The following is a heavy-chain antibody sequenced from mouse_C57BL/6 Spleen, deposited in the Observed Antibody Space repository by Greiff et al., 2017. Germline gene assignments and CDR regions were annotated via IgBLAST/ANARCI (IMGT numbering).Heavy chain of an antibody. Sequence: SGPELVKPGASVKMSCKASGSTFTDYNMHWVKQSHGKSLEWIGYLNPNNGGTSYNQKFKGKATLTVNKSSSTADMELRSLTSEDSAVYYCARGAYSNYFDYGGQGTTLTVSS. CDR3: ARGAYSNYFDY. CDR1: GSTFTDYN. D-gene: IGHD2-5*01. V-gene: IGHV1-22*01. CDR2: LNPNNGGT. J-gene: IGHJ2*01.